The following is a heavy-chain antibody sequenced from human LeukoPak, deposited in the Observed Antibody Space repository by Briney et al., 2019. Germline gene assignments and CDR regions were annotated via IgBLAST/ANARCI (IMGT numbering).Heavy chain of an antibody. V-gene: IGHV4-59*08. Sequence: PSETLSLTCTVSGGSISSYYWSWLRQPPGKGLEWIGYIYYSGSTNYNPSLKSRVTISVDTSKNQFSLKLSSVTAADTAVYYYARLGEQQRTGYFDYWGQGTLVTVSS. D-gene: IGHD6-13*01. CDR2: IYYSGST. CDR1: GGSISSYY. J-gene: IGHJ4*02. CDR3: ARLGEQQRTGYFDY.